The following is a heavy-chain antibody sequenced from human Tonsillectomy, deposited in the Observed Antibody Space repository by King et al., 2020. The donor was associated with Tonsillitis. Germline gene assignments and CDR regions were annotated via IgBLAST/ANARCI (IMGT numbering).Heavy chain of an antibody. V-gene: IGHV1-69*06. D-gene: IGHD3-10*01. CDR3: ARLAQSFSGSGIYPHRILDVY. CDR1: GDTFSTSP. J-gene: IGHJ4*02. CDR2: IIPVFGTA. Sequence: VQLVQSGAEVKKPGSSVKVSCKASGDTFSTSPINWVRQAPGQGLEWMGVIIPVFGTATYAQKFQGRVTITADKSTSTAYMELSSLRSEDTAMFYCARLAQSFSGSGIYPHRILDVYWGQGTLVTVSS.